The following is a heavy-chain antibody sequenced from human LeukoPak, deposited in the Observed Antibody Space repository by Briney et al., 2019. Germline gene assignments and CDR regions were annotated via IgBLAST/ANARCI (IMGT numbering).Heavy chain of an antibody. CDR1: GYTFTSYY. V-gene: IGHV1-46*01. CDR2: INPSGGST. Sequence: EASVKVSCTASGYTFTSYYMHWVRQAPGQGLEWMGIINPSGGSTSYAQKVQGRVTMTRDMSTSTVYMELSSLRSEDTAVYYCARDASAEPSYYMDVWGKGTTVTASS. CDR3: ARDASAEPSYYMDV. J-gene: IGHJ6*03.